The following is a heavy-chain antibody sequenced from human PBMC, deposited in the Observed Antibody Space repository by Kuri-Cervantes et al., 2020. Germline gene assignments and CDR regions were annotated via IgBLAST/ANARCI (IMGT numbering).Heavy chain of an antibody. CDR1: GFTFSSYA. CDR2: IYSGGST. D-gene: IGHD1-26*01. J-gene: IGHJ4*02. V-gene: IGHV3-53*05. CDR3: AKAYSGSYLDY. Sequence: GESLKISCAASGFTFSSYAMSWVRQAPGKGLEWVSVIYSGGSTYYADSVKGRFTISRDNSKDTLYLQMNSLRAEDTAVYYCAKAYSGSYLDYWGQGTLVTVSS.